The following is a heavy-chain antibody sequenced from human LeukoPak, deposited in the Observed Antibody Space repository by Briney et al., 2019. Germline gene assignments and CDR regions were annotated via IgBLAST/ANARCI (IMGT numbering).Heavy chain of an antibody. J-gene: IGHJ6*03. CDR2: ISSSSSSI. V-gene: IGHV3-48*01. D-gene: IGHD2-8*01. CDR3: ARVSNAYDYYYMDV. CDR1: GFTFSIYS. Sequence: GGSLRLSCAASGFTFSIYSMNWVRQAPGKGLEWVSYISSSSSSIYYADSVKGRFTISRDNAKNSLYLQMNSLRAEDTAVYYCARVSNAYDYYYMDVWGKGTTVTVSS.